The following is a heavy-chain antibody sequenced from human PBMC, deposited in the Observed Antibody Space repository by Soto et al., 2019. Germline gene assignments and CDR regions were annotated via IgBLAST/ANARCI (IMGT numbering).Heavy chain of an antibody. CDR2: ISTISSYI. D-gene: IGHD3-10*01. V-gene: IGHV3-21*01. CDR3: ARNSMGNYGIEY. J-gene: IGHJ4*02. Sequence: AXGSLRLSCAAAGFSFSSSTVNWVRLAPGKGLEWVSSISTISSYIYYADSVRGRFTISRDNTRNSLYLEMNSLRAEDTAVYYCARNSMGNYGIEYWGQGSLATVSS. CDR1: GFSFSSST.